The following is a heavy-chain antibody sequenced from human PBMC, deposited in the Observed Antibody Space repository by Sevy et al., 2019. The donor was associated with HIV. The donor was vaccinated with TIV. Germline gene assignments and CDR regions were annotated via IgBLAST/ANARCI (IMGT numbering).Heavy chain of an antibody. CDR2: INHRGST. V-gene: IGHV4-34*01. Sequence: SETLSLTCAVYGGSFSGYYWSWIRQPPGKGLEWVGEINHRGSTNYNPSLKSRVTISVDTSKNQFSLKLSSVTDADTAVYYCAGVQTPLAAASDYYYYYYYMDVWGKGTTVTVSS. CDR1: GGSFSGYY. J-gene: IGHJ6*03. D-gene: IGHD6-13*01. CDR3: AGVQTPLAAASDYYYYYYYMDV.